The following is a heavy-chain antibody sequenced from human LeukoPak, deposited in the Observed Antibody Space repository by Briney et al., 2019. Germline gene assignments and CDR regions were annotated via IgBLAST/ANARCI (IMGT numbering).Heavy chain of an antibody. D-gene: IGHD3-16*01. V-gene: IGHV3-15*07. CDR1: GFTFSYAW. CDR2: IKTEANGGTA. Sequence: AGGSLRLSCAASGFTFSYAWMNWVRRAPGKGLELVGFIKTEANGGTAGYSASVKGRFTISRDDSRNTLYLHMNSLKTEDTAVYYCTTGGFTYDSDYNFRIDLWGQGTTVTVSS. CDR3: TTGGFTYDSDYNFRIDL. J-gene: IGHJ6*02.